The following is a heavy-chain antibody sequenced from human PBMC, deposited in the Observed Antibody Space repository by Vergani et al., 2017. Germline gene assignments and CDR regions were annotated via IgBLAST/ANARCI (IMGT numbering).Heavy chain of an antibody. J-gene: IGHJ6*02. Sequence: QVQLQESGPGLVKPSETLSLTCIVSGGSISSGDYYWSWIRQPPGKGLEWIGYIYYSGSTYYNPSLKSRVTISVDTSKNQFSLKLSSVTAADTAVYYCARDLWKSYGSGSYYYYYGMDVWGQGTTVTVSS. CDR2: IYYSGST. CDR3: ARDLWKSYGSGSYYYYYGMDV. V-gene: IGHV4-30-4*08. CDR1: GGSISSGDYY. D-gene: IGHD3-10*01.